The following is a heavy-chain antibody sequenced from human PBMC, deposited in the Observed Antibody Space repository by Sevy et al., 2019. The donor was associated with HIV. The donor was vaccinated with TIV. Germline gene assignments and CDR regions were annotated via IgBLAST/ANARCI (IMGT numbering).Heavy chain of an antibody. CDR1: GRTLTQLS. D-gene: IGHD5-12*01. CDR2: FDPEDDEK. V-gene: IGHV1-24*01. CDR3: ATTKDYYESSGYPFDY. J-gene: IGHJ4*02. Sequence: ASVKVSCKVSGRTLTQLSIHWVRQAPGKGLEWMGTFDPEDDEKIYAQKFQGRVTMTEDTSKDKAYMELSRLRSEDTAVYYCATTKDYYESSGYPFDYWGQGTLVTVSS.